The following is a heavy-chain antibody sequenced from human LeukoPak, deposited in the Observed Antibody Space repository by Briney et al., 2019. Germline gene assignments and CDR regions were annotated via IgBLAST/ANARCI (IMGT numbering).Heavy chain of an antibody. Sequence: PGGSLRLSCATSGITLSSHAMSWVRQAPGKGLEWVSLISGSGGHTYYGDSVKGRFTISRDNSKNTFYLQMNSLRADDTAVYYCAKGGEATMIDGYNYYYYLEVWGKGTTVTVSS. J-gene: IGHJ6*03. D-gene: IGHD5-24*01. CDR2: ISGSGGHT. V-gene: IGHV3-23*01. CDR1: GITLSSHA. CDR3: AKGGEATMIDGYNYYYYLEV.